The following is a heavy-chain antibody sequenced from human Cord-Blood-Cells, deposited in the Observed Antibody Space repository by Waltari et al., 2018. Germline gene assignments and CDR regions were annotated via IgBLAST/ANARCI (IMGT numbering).Heavy chain of an antibody. J-gene: IGHJ5*02. Sequence: QVQLQQWGAGLLKPSETLSLTCAVYGGSFSGYYWSWIRQPPGKGLEWIGEINHSGSTNYNPSLKSRVTISVDTSKNQFSLKLSSVTAADTAMYYCARGPSGFWSGYYGSWWFDPWGQGTLVTVSS. CDR1: GGSFSGYY. CDR3: ARGPSGFWSGYYGSWWFDP. CDR2: INHSGST. V-gene: IGHV4-34*01. D-gene: IGHD3-3*01.